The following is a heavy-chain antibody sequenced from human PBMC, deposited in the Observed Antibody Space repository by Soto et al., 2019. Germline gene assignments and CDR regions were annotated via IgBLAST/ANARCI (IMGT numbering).Heavy chain of an antibody. CDR1: GGFVTSGSYY. D-gene: IGHD1-1*01. CDR3: ARVERGTATTVVDAFDI. CDR2: IGHIGGT. Sequence: QVQLQQWGAGLLKPSETLSLTCAVYGGFVTSGSYYWSWIRQPPGKGLEWIGEIGHIGGTHFNPSLKSRVTISVDTSKNQFTLKRSSVTAADTALYYCARVERGTATTVVDAFDIWGPGTMVTVSS. J-gene: IGHJ3*02. V-gene: IGHV4-34*01.